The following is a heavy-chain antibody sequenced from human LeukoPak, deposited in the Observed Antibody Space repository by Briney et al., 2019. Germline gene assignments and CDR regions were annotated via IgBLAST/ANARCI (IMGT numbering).Heavy chain of an antibody. Sequence: SETLSLTCTVSGGSISSSSYYWGWIRQPPGKGLEWIGSIYYSGSTYYNPSLKSRVTISVDTSKNQFSLKLSSVTAADTAVYYCASWVDSDVYFDYWGQGILVTVSS. D-gene: IGHD2-21*01. CDR2: IYYSGST. V-gene: IGHV4-39*01. CDR1: GGSISSSSYY. J-gene: IGHJ4*02. CDR3: ASWVDSDVYFDY.